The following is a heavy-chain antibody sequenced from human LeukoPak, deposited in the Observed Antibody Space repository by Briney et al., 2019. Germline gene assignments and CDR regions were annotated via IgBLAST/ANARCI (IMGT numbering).Heavy chain of an antibody. V-gene: IGHV4-34*01. CDR3: SRESGPFSPFGH. CDR1: GGSFSGYY. Sequence: PSETLSLTCAVYGGSFSGYYWSWVRQPPAQGLEWTGEISLSGRTNYNPSLKSRVTMSLDESKNHLSLNLASVTAADTAVYYCSRESGPFSPFGHWGQGTLVTVTS. CDR2: ISLSGRT. D-gene: IGHD1-26*01. J-gene: IGHJ4*02.